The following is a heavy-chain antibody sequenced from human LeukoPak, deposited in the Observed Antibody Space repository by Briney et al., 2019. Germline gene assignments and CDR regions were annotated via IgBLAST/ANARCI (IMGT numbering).Heavy chain of an antibody. V-gene: IGHV3-73*01. J-gene: IGHJ2*01. D-gene: IGHD2-2*01. CDR3: TRTKDIVVVPAAIRVYWYFDL. CDR1: GFTFSGSA. Sequence: GGSLRLSCAASGFTFSGSAVHWVRQASGKGLEWVGRIRSKANSYATAYAASVKGRFTISRDDSKNTAYLQMNSLKTEDTAVYYCTRTKDIVVVPAAIRVYWYFDLWGRGTLVTVSS. CDR2: IRSKANSYAT.